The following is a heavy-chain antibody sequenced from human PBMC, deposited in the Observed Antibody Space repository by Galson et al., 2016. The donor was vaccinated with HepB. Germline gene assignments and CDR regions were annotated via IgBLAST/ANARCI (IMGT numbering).Heavy chain of an antibody. CDR2: IGRSSGVL. CDR1: GFTFSSFS. J-gene: IGHJ4*02. Sequence: SLRLSCAASGFTFSSFSMNWVRQAPGKGLEWVSYIGRSSGVLYYADSVKGRFTISRDNAKNSLYLQMNSLRDEDTAVYYCARDLHIGAYTFDYWGQGTLVTVSS. CDR3: ARDLHIGAYTFDY. V-gene: IGHV3-48*02. D-gene: IGHD2-21*01.